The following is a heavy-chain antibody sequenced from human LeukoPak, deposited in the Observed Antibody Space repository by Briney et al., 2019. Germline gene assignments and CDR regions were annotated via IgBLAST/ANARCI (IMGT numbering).Heavy chain of an antibody. J-gene: IGHJ4*02. CDR1: GVTFRKGG. CDR2: INSNSDGGTT. D-gene: IGHD1-26*01. Sequence: ETLTLTCAVSGVTFRKGGESWGRQAPDKGLDWDCRINSNSDGGTTYYAASVKGRFTISRNNSKTTLYLTMNCLKTEDTAVYYCTTEHSSVGATGEGIYFDYWGQGTLVTVSS. CDR3: TTEHSSVGATGEGIYFDY. V-gene: IGHV3-15*01.